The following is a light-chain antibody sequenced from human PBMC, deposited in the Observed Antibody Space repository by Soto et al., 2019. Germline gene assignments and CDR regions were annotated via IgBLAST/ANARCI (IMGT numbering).Light chain of an antibody. CDR1: QGISTY. CDR3: QQSYSTTWT. Sequence: DIQMTQSPSSLSASVGDRVTITCRASQGISTYLIWYQQKPGKAPKLLIYAASSLQSGVPSRFSGSGSETDFTLTISSLQPEHFATYSCQQSYSTTWTFGQGTKVEIK. J-gene: IGKJ1*01. V-gene: IGKV1-39*01. CDR2: AAS.